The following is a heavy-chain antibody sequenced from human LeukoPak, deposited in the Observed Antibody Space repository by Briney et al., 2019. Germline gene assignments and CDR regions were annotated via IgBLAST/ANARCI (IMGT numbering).Heavy chain of an antibody. J-gene: IGHJ4*02. CDR3: AGSYSSGWYFDY. Sequence: PGGSLRLSCAASGFTFSNYEMNWVRQAPGKGLEWVSYISRSSTTMYYADSVKGRFTISRDNAKNSLYLQMNSLRAEDTAVYYCAGSYSSGWYFDYWGQGTLVTVSS. CDR1: GFTFSNYE. D-gene: IGHD6-19*01. CDR2: ISRSSTTM. V-gene: IGHV3-48*03.